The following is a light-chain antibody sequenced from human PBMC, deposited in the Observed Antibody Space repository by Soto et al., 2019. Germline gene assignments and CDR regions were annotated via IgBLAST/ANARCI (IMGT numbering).Light chain of an antibody. CDR1: SSNIGADYD. CDR3: QSYDNRLSGLV. Sequence: QSVLTQPPSVSGAPGQMVTISCTGGSSNIGADYDVHWYQQVPGTAPKLLIYGDNNRPSGVPDRFSGSKSGTSASLAITGLQAEDEADYSCQSYDNRLSGLVFGGGTQLTVL. CDR2: GDN. V-gene: IGLV1-40*01. J-gene: IGLJ2*01.